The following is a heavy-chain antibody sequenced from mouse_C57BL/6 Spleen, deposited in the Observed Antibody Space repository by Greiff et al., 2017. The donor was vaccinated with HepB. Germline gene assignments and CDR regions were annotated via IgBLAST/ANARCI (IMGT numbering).Heavy chain of an antibody. CDR1: GFTFTDYY. CDR2: IRNKANGYTT. V-gene: IGHV7-3*01. J-gene: IGHJ2*01. D-gene: IGHD1-1*01. CDR3: ARYAPYYYGSSLYYFDY. Sequence: DVQLVESGGGLVQPGGSLSLSCAASGFTFTDYYMSWVRQPPGKALEWLGFIRNKANGYTTEYSASVKGRFTISRDNSQSILYLQMNALRAEDSATYYCARYAPYYYGSSLYYFDYWGQGTTLTVSS.